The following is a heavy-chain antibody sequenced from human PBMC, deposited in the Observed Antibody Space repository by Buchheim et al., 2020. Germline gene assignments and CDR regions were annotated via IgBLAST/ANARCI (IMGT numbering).Heavy chain of an antibody. V-gene: IGHV2-5*02. Sequence: QITLKESGPTLVKPTQTLTLTCTFSGFSLSTSGMGVGWIRQPPGKALEWLGFIYWDDDKRYSPSLRTRLTIAKDTSRTQAILVMTNMDPVDTATYYCAHRPARGLVDYWGQGTL. CDR1: GFSLSTSGMG. CDR3: AHRPARGLVDY. J-gene: IGHJ4*02. D-gene: IGHD5-12*01. CDR2: IYWDDDK.